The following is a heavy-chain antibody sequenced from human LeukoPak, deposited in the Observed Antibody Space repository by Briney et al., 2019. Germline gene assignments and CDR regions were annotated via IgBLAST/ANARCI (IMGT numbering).Heavy chain of an antibody. D-gene: IGHD6-13*01. J-gene: IGHJ6*02. CDR2: IYYSGST. CDR1: GGSISSYY. V-gene: IGHV4-59*12. CDR3: ARGYWAHGMNV. Sequence: SETLSLTCTVSGGSISSYYWSWIRQPPGKGLEWIGYIYYSGSTNYNPSLKSRVTISVDTSKNQFSLQLNSVTPEDTAVYYCARGYWAHGMNVWGPGTTVTVSS.